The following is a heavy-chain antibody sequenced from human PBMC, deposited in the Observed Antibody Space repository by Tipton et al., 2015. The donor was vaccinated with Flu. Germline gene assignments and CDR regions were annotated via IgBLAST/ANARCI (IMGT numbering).Heavy chain of an antibody. D-gene: IGHD3-22*01. CDR2: IDTSGHAI. V-gene: IGHV3-23*01. CDR1: GFNFNTYA. J-gene: IGHJ3*02. CDR3: ATDPDAFYYDTWAVEI. Sequence: SLRLSCAASGFNFNTYAFNWVRQAPGKGLEWVSSIDTSGHAIYYADSVRGRFTISRDNSKNTLFLQRSTLRAEDTAMYFCATDPDAFYYDTWAVEIWGQGTMVTVSS.